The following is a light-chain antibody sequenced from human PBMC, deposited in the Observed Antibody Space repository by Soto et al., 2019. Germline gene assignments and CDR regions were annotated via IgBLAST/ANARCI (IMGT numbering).Light chain of an antibody. CDR3: QQYAGSPPFT. J-gene: IGKJ3*01. V-gene: IGKV3-20*01. CDR2: GAS. Sequence: EIVLTQSPGTLSLSPGERATLSCRACQTLSSAYLAWYQQRLGQAPRLLIYGASRRATGISDRFSGSGSGTDFSLTISRLEPEDFAVYYCQQYAGSPPFTFGPGTKVEIK. CDR1: QTLSSAY.